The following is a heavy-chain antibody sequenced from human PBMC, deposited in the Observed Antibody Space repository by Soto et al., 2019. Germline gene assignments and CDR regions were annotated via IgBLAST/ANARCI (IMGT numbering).Heavy chain of an antibody. D-gene: IGHD5-12*01. Sequence: EVQLLESGGGLVQPGGSLRLSCAVSGFTFSSSDMSWVRQAPGKGLEWVSAIRGSDGGTYYADSVKGRFTISRDTSKNTLDLQMNSLSAEDTAVYYCAKMTWLHSPGDDYWGQGTLVTVSS. J-gene: IGHJ4*02. CDR3: AKMTWLHSPGDDY. CDR2: IRGSDGGT. CDR1: GFTFSSSD. V-gene: IGHV3-23*01.